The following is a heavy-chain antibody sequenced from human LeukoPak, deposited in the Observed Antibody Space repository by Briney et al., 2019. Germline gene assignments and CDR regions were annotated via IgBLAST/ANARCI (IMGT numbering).Heavy chain of an antibody. J-gene: IGHJ4*02. D-gene: IGHD3-9*01. Sequence: SETLSLTCAVSGGSISSYYWSWIRQPPGKGLEWIGYIYYSGSTNYNPSLKSRVTISVDTSKNQFSLKLSSVTAEDTALYYCAKDIGGYDILTGWGYYFDYWGQGTLVTVSS. V-gene: IGHV4-59*01. CDR2: IYYSGST. CDR3: AKDIGGYDILTGWGYYFDY. CDR1: GGSISSYY.